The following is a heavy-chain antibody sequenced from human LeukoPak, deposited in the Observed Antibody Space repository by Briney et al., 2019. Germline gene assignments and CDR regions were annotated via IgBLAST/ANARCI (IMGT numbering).Heavy chain of an antibody. D-gene: IGHD6-19*01. Sequence: SETLSLTCAVYGGSFRGYFWSWIRQPPGKGLEWIGEISHGGGPNYTPSLKSRVTLSADRSKNQVSLNLRSVTAADTAVYYCARGRGAGDVVLLAVAMQDWFDPWGLGTLVTVSS. CDR1: GGSFRGYF. V-gene: IGHV4-34*01. J-gene: IGHJ5*02. CDR2: ISHGGGP. CDR3: ARGRGAGDVVLLAVAMQDWFDP.